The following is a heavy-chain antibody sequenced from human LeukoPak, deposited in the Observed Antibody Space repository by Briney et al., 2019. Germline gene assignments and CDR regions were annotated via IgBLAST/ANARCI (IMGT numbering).Heavy chain of an antibody. Sequence: QAGGSLRLSCAASGFIFNNYAMSWVRQAPGKGLEWVSSISTTGSTTYHADSVRGRFTISRDNSQNTLSLQMDSLTAADTAVYSCATYDLWTTYYTFQYWGQGTLVSVSS. CDR2: ISTTGSTT. CDR3: ATYDLWTTYYTFQY. J-gene: IGHJ4*02. V-gene: IGHV3-23*01. CDR1: GFIFNNYA. D-gene: IGHD3-3*01.